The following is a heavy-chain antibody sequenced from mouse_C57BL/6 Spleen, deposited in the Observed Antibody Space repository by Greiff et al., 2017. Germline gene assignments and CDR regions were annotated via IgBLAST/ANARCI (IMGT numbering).Heavy chain of an antibody. J-gene: IGHJ3*01. CDR1: GYTFTSYW. D-gene: IGHD1-1*01. V-gene: IGHV1-55*01. Sequence: QVQLKQPGAELVKPGASVKMSCKASGYTFTSYWITWVKQRPGQGLEWIGDIYPGSGSTNYNEKFKSKATLTVDTSSSTAYMQLSSLTSEDSAVYYCARGITTVVDQSLFAYWGQGTLVTVSA. CDR3: ARGITTVVDQSLFAY. CDR2: IYPGSGST.